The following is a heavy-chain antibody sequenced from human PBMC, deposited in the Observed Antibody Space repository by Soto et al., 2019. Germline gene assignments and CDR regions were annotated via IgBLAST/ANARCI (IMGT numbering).Heavy chain of an antibody. CDR1: GFTFSSYT. CDR2: ISYDGRHD. V-gene: IGHV3-30*04. Sequence: QVHLVASGGGVVQSGRSLRLSCAASGFTFSSYTMNCVRLLPGRGLEWVAVISYDGRHDYYSDSVEGRFTISRDNVKNVLYLQMNSLRPEDTAVYYCATNVAVVTPADNLFDSWGQGALVTVSS. CDR3: ATNVAVVTPADNLFDS. J-gene: IGHJ5*01. D-gene: IGHD2-21*02.